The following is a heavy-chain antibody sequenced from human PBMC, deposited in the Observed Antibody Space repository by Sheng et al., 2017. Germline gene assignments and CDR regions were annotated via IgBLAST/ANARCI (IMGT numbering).Heavy chain of an antibody. D-gene: IGHD2-15*01. CDR1: GYSFNTYW. J-gene: IGHJ4*02. Sequence: EVQLVQSGAEVKKPGESLKISCKGSGYSFNTYWVDWVRQMPGKGLEWMGIIYPDDSDTRYSPSFQGQVSISVDKSIRTAYLQWSSLKASDTAMYYCMRRDTPGGLDYWGQGTLVTVSS. CDR2: IYPDDSDT. V-gene: IGHV5-51*03. CDR3: MRRDTPGGLDY.